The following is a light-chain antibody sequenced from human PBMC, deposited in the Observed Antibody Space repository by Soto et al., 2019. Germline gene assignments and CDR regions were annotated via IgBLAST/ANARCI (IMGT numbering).Light chain of an antibody. Sequence: DIVMTQSPDSLAVSLGERATINCKSSQRVLYSSNNKNYLAWYQQKPGQPPKLLIYWASTRESGVPDRFSGSGSGTDFTLTIISLQAEDVAVYYCQQYYSTPPLTFGGGTKVEIK. CDR1: QRVLYSSNNKNY. V-gene: IGKV4-1*01. CDR2: WAS. CDR3: QQYYSTPPLT. J-gene: IGKJ4*01.